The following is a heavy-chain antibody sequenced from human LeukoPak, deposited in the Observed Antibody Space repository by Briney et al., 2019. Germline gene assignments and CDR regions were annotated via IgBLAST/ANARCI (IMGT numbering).Heavy chain of an antibody. Sequence: GGSLRLSCAASGFTFSSYAMHWVRQAPGKGLEWVAVISYDGSNKYYADSVKGRFTISRDNSKNTLYLQMNSLRAEDTAVYYCAKDLDYGGNSVFDYWGQGTLVTVSS. V-gene: IGHV3-30*04. CDR1: GFTFSSYA. CDR2: ISYDGSNK. D-gene: IGHD4-23*01. J-gene: IGHJ4*02. CDR3: AKDLDYGGNSVFDY.